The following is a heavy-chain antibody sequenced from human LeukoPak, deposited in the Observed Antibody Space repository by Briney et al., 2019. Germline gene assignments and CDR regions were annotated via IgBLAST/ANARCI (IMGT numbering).Heavy chain of an antibody. J-gene: IGHJ4*02. CDR3: ARVGAYCGGDCYSDY. D-gene: IGHD2-21*02. Sequence: ASVKVSCKASGYTFTSYDINWVRQATGQGLEWMGWMNPNSGNTGYAQRFQGRVTMTRNTSISTAYMELSSLRSEDTAVYYCARVGAYCGGDCYSDYWGQGTLVTVSS. V-gene: IGHV1-8*01. CDR2: MNPNSGNT. CDR1: GYTFTSYD.